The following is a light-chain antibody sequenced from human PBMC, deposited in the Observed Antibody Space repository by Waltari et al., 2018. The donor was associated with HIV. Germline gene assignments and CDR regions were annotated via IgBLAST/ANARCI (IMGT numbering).Light chain of an antibody. CDR2: YVA. V-gene: IGLV2-14*03. J-gene: IGLJ2*01. Sequence: AVTQPASVSGLPGPSTTMYCPVDDFDLGLYKFLPCYQQHSDNPPRLLLQYVAIRASGVSYRFSGSMSGNTASLTISGLRAEDEGHYYCASFTDDNTVIFGGGTEVTVL. CDR1: DFDLGLYKF. CDR3: ASFTDDNTVI.